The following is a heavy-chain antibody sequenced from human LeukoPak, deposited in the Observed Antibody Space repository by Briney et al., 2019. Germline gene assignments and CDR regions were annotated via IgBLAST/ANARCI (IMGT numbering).Heavy chain of an antibody. D-gene: IGHD6-19*01. CDR3: ATLISGWSLY. CDR2: INADGSTT. CDR1: GFGFTFNNYW. Sequence: GGSLRLSCAASGFGFTFNNYWMHWVRQAPGKGLVWVSRINADGSTTSYADSVRGRFTISRDNAKNMLYLQMNSLRAEDTAVYYCATLISGWSLYWGQGTLVTVSS. V-gene: IGHV3-74*01. J-gene: IGHJ4*02.